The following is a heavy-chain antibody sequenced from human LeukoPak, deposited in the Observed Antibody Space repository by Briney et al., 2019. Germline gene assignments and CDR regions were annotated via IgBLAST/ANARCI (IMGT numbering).Heavy chain of an antibody. Sequence: SETLSLTCTVSGGSISSYYWSWIRQPAGKRLEWTGRIYTSGSTNYNPSLKSRVTMSVDTSKNQFSLKLSSVTAADMAVYYCARLLWFGEFSYFDYWGQGTLVTVSS. CDR1: GGSISSYY. J-gene: IGHJ4*02. V-gene: IGHV4-4*07. CDR2: IYTSGST. CDR3: ARLLWFGEFSYFDY. D-gene: IGHD3-10*01.